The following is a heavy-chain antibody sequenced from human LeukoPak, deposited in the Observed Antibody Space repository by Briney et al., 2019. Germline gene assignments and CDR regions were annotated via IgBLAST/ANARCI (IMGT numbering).Heavy chain of an antibody. CDR2: INPHSGDT. D-gene: IGHD6-13*01. Sequence: RASVKVSCKASGYTFTGYYLHWVRQAPGQGLEWMGWINPHSGDTNYAQKFQGRVTMTRDTSINTAYMELTRLRSDDTAVYYCARTATSSSWYPLFDYWGQGTLVAASS. V-gene: IGHV1-2*02. CDR3: ARTATSSSWYPLFDY. CDR1: GYTFTGYY. J-gene: IGHJ4*02.